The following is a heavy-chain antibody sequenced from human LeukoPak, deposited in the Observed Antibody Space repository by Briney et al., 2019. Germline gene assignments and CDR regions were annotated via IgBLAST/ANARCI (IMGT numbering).Heavy chain of an antibody. CDR3: ARDMGGDLGGKPAGG. CDR1: GFTFSGHE. V-gene: IGHV3-48*03. J-gene: IGHJ4*02. CDR2: ISSGGGSI. Sequence: GGSLRLSCAASGFTFSGHEMNWVRQAPGKGLEWVSYISSGGGSIQYADSVKGRFTISRDNAQNSLYLQMNSLRAEDTAVYYCARDMGGDLGGKPAGGWGQGTLVTVSS. D-gene: IGHD2-15*01.